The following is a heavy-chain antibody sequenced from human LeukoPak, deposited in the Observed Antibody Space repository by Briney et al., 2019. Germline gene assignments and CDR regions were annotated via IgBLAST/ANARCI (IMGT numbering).Heavy chain of an antibody. V-gene: IGHV1-18*01. Sequence: ASVKVSCKASGYTFTSYGISWVQQAPGQGPEWMGWISAYNGNTNYAQKLQGRVTMTTDTSTSTAYMELSSLRSEDTAVYYCARATIQYYYDSSGLNGMDVWGQGTTVTVSS. CDR1: GYTFTSYG. J-gene: IGHJ6*02. D-gene: IGHD3-22*01. CDR3: ARATIQYYYDSSGLNGMDV. CDR2: ISAYNGNT.